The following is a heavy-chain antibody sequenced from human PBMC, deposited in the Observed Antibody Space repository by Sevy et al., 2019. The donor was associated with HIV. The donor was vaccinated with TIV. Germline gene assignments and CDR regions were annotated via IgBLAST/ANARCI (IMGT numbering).Heavy chain of an antibody. CDR2: ISSGGSSI. CDR1: GFTFSSYE. D-gene: IGHD1-20*01. Sequence: GGSLRLSCAASGFTFSSYEMNWVRQAPGKGLEWVSYISSGGSSIYYADSVKGRFTISRDNAKNSLYLQMNGLRAEDTAVYYCTNRGIVIITGFDYWGQGTLVTVSS. V-gene: IGHV3-48*03. J-gene: IGHJ4*02. CDR3: TNRGIVIITGFDY.